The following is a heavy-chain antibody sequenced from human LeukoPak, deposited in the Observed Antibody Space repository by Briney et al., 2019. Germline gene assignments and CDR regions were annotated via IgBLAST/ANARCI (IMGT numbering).Heavy chain of an antibody. CDR1: GFTFSAYS. CDR2: ISTTSDTV. V-gene: IGHV3-48*01. CDR3: ARDLGMTDGDYVSYFDY. Sequence: PGGSLRLSCAASGFTFSAYSMSWVRQVPGKGLEWVSFISTTSDTVFYADSVKGRFTISRDNAKNSLYLQMNSLRAEDTAVCYCARDLGMTDGDYVSYFDYWGQGTLVTVSS. J-gene: IGHJ4*02. D-gene: IGHD4-17*01.